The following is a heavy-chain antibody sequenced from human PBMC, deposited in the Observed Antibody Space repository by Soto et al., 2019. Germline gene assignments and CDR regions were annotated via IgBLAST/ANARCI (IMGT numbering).Heavy chain of an antibody. CDR3: ARDPGSSYGPPDY. CDR1: GFTFSSYS. J-gene: IGHJ4*02. V-gene: IGHV3-48*02. Sequence: GGSLRLSCAASGFTFSSYSMNWVRQAPGKGLEWVSYISSSSTIYYADSVKGRFTISRDNSKNSLYLQMNSLRDEDTAVYYCARDPGSSYGPPDYWGQGTLVTVSS. D-gene: IGHD5-18*01. CDR2: ISSSSTI.